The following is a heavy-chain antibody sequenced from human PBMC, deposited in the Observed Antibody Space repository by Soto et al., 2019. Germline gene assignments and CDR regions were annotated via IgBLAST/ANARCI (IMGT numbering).Heavy chain of an antibody. CDR1: GFTFSSSG. CDR2: ISYDRSNK. Sequence: PGGSLRLSCAASGFTFSSSGMHWVRQVPGKGLEWVAVISYDRSNKYNADSVKGRFTISRDKSKNTLYLQMNGLRAEDTAVYYCAKDHESSSWYRYYYYGMDVWGQGSTVTVSS. D-gene: IGHD6-13*01. J-gene: IGHJ6*02. CDR3: AKDHESSSWYRYYYYGMDV. V-gene: IGHV3-30*18.